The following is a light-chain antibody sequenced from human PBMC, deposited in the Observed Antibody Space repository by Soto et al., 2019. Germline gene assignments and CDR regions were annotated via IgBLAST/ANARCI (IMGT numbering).Light chain of an antibody. CDR2: GDS. Sequence: QPVLTQPPSVSGAPGQRVTISCTGSSSNIGRGYDVHWYQQFPGSAPRLLLSGDSNRPSGVPDRFSGSKSGTSASLAINGLQAEDEAHYYCQSYDNSLSGSWVFGGGTKLTVL. CDR3: QSYDNSLSGSWV. J-gene: IGLJ3*02. V-gene: IGLV1-40*01. CDR1: SSNIGRGYD.